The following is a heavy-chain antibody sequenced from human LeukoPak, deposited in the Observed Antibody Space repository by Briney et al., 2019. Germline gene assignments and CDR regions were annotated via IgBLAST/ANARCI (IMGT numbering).Heavy chain of an antibody. CDR3: ARSYSSSSWFDY. CDR2: IYPGDSDT. V-gene: IGHV5-51*01. Sequence: TGESLKIPCKGSGYSFTSYWLGRVRQMPGKGLEWMGIIYPGDSDTRYSPSFQGQVTISADKSISTAYLQWSSLKASDTAMYYCARSYSSSSWFDYWGQGTLVTVSS. D-gene: IGHD6-6*01. CDR1: GYSFTSYW. J-gene: IGHJ5*01.